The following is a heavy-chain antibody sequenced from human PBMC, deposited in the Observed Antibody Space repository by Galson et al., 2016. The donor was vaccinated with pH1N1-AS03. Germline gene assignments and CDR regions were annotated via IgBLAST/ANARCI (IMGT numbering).Heavy chain of an antibody. V-gene: IGHV3-30*02. Sequence: SLRLSCAASGFSLTSYGMHWARQAPGKGLDWVAFIQHDESYTNYAVSVKGRFIISRDSSKNMLYLQMNGVRPEDTAVYYCVKEDGPGGQRDYWGQGTLVTVSS. D-gene: IGHD2-15*01. J-gene: IGHJ4*02. CDR2: IQHDESYT. CDR1: GFSLTSYG. CDR3: VKEDGPGGQRDY.